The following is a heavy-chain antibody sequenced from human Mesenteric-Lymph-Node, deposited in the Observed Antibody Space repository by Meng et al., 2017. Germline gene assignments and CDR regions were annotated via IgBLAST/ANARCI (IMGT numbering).Heavy chain of an antibody. CDR3: ASDGAGSHTGLNY. CDR2: TNPSKPDT. Sequence: QVQLVQSGAEVKNPGASVKVSCKTAGYTFTSYSINWVRQAPGQGLEWMGRTNPSKPDTHYAQKFQGRVTMTRDTSISTAYMELTSLKSDDTAVYYCASDGAGSHTGLNYWGQGTLVTVSS. CDR1: GYTFTSYS. D-gene: IGHD5-18*01. J-gene: IGHJ4*02. V-gene: IGHV1-2*06.